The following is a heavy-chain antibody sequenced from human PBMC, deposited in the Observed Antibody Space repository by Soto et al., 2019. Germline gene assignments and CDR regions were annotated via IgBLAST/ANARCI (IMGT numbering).Heavy chain of an antibody. CDR3: GRAGGDFPRAVDY. V-gene: IGHV1-18*01. CDR2: ISAYNGNT. J-gene: IGHJ4*02. D-gene: IGHD4-17*01. Sequence: QVHLVQSGAEVKQPGASVKVSCKASGYTFTNYGISWVRQAPGQGLEWMGWISAYNGNTNYVQKLQGRVSMTTDTSTSPTYMELRTLRSDDTAVYYCGRAGGDFPRAVDYWGQGTLVTVSS. CDR1: GYTFTNYG.